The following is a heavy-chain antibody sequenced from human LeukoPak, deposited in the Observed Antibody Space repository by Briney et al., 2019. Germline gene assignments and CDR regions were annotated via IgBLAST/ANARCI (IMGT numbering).Heavy chain of an antibody. CDR1: GFTFSSYA. Sequence: GGSLRLSCAASGFTFSSYAMSWVRQAPGKGLEWVSGISWNSGSIGYADSVKGRFTISRDNAKNSLYLQMNSLRAEDTALYYCAKDKTTGYYDSSDGMDVWGQGTTVTVSS. D-gene: IGHD3-22*01. CDR3: AKDKTTGYYDSSDGMDV. J-gene: IGHJ6*02. CDR2: ISWNSGSI. V-gene: IGHV3-9*01.